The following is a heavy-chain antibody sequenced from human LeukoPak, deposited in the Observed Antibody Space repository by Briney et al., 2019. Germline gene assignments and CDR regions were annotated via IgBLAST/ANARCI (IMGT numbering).Heavy chain of an antibody. J-gene: IGHJ4*02. D-gene: IGHD5-18*01. Sequence: GGSLRLSCAAFGFTFSSYWMHWVRHTPGKGLVWVSRIKGVGSSTSYADSVKGRFTISRDNTKNTLYLQMNSLRAEDTAVYYCARDGYSFGHDFDYWGQGTLVTVSS. CDR2: IKGVGSST. CDR1: GFTFSSYW. CDR3: ARDGYSFGHDFDY. V-gene: IGHV3-74*01.